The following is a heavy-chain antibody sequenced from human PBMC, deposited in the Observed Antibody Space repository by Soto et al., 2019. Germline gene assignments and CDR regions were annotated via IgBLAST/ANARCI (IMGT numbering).Heavy chain of an antibody. J-gene: IGHJ4*02. CDR2: IYYSGST. CDR1: GGSISSYY. CDR3: ASTYYDYVWGSYLDY. Sequence: PSETLSLTCTVSGGSISSYYWSWIRQPPGKGLEWIGYIYYSGSTNYNPSLKSRVTISVDTSKNQFSLKLSSVTAADTAVYYCASTYYDYVWGSYLDYWGQGTLVTVSS. V-gene: IGHV4-59*01. D-gene: IGHD3-16*02.